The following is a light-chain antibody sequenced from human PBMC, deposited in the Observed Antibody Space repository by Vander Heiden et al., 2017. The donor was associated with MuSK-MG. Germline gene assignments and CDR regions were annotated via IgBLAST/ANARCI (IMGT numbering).Light chain of an antibody. Sequence: QSALTQPASVSGSPGQSITISCTGTSSDVGDYNFVSWFQQHPGKAPKLLIDDVSKRPSGVSNRFSGSKSGNTASLTISGLQAEDEADYCSSSYTSSPRVFGGGTKLTVL. V-gene: IGLV2-14*01. J-gene: IGLJ3*02. CDR1: SSDVGDYNF. CDR2: DVS. CDR3: SSYTSSPRV.